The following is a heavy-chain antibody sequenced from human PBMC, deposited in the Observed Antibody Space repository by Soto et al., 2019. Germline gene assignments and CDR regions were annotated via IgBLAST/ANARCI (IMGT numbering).Heavy chain of an antibody. V-gene: IGHV5-51*01. CDR3: ARSGRNAYYNMDV. CDR1: GYXCPTFL. CDR2: IYPGDSDT. D-gene: IGHD3-16*01. J-gene: IGHJ6*02. Sequence: EXLKSSGKCSGYXCPTFLIGWVRHMPGKGLEWMGVIYPGDSDTRYSPSFQGQVTISADRSIRTAYLQWNSLNASYTAIYYCARSGRNAYYNMDVWGQGTTVTVSS.